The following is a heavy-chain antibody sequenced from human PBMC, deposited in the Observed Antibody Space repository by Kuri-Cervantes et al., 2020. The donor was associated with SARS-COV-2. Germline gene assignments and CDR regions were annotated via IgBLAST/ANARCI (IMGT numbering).Heavy chain of an antibody. J-gene: IGHJ6*02. CDR3: ASNSNYWYYGMDV. CDR1: GGTFSSYA. CDR2: IIPIFGTA. V-gene: IGHV1-69*13. Sequence: SVKVSCKASGGTFSSYAISWVRQAPGQGLEWMGGIIPIFGTANYAQKFQGRVTITADESTSTAYMELSSLRSEDTAVYYCASNSNYWYYGMDVWGQGTTVTVSS. D-gene: IGHD4-11*01.